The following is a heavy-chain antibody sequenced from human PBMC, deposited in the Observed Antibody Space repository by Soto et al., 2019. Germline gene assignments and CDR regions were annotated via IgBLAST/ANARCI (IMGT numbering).Heavy chain of an antibody. CDR1: GFNFSSYA. V-gene: IGHV3-23*01. Sequence: PGRSLRLSNAASGFNFSSYAMSWVRQAPGKGLEWVSAISGSGGSTYYADSVKGRFTISRDNSKNTLYLQMNSLRAEDTAVYYCAKGNPEYYYDSSGLFDYWGQGTLVTVSS. CDR3: AKGNPEYYYDSSGLFDY. J-gene: IGHJ4*02. D-gene: IGHD3-22*01. CDR2: ISGSGGST.